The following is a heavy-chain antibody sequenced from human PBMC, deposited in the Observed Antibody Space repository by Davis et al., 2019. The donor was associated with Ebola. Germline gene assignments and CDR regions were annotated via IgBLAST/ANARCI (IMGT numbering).Heavy chain of an antibody. CDR2: IDYSGSS. CDR3: ARARRYTARQDAFDI. CDR1: GGSISSGGYY. D-gene: IGHD1-14*01. V-gene: IGHV4-61*08. Sequence: SETLSLTCTVSGGSISSGGYYWSWIRQPPGKGLEWIGYIDYSGSSNYNPSLKSRVTISLDTSKSEFSLKVGSVTAADTAVYFCARARRYTARQDAFDIWGQGTVVIVSS. J-gene: IGHJ3*02.